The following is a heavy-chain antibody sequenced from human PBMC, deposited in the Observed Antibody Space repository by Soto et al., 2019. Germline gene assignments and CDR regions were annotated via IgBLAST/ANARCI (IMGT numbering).Heavy chain of an antibody. CDR3: ARRTPGYSGYENYYYYYMDV. V-gene: IGHV4-59*08. D-gene: IGHD5-12*01. CDR1: GGSISSYY. J-gene: IGHJ6*03. Sequence: SETLSLTCTVSGGSISSYYWSWIRQPPGKGLEWIGYIYYSGSTNDNPSLKSRVTISVDTSKNQFSLKLSSVTAADTAVYYCARRTPGYSGYENYYYYYMDVWGKGTTVTAP. CDR2: IYYSGST.